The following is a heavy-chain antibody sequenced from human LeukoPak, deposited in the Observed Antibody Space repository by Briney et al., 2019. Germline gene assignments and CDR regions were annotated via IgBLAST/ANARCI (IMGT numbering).Heavy chain of an antibody. D-gene: IGHD5-12*01. CDR2: IGTAGDK. CDR3: AKHAMATITGDAFDI. CDR1: GFTFSSYD. J-gene: IGHJ3*02. V-gene: IGHV3-13*01. Sequence: GGSLTLSCAASGFTFSSYDMHWVRQATGKGLEWDSAIGTAGDKYYQGSVKDRFPISKEKAKNSFYLQMPGLRAEDTAGYYCAKHAMATITGDAFDIWGQGKMVTVSS.